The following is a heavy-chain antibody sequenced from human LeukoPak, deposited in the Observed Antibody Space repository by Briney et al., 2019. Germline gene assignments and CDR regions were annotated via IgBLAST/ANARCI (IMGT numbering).Heavy chain of an antibody. CDR2: IGRGGGDI. CDR1: GFTFSDYA. J-gene: IGHJ5*02. V-gene: IGHV3-23*01. Sequence: GGSLRLSCAVSGFTFSDYAMTWVRQAPGKGLEWVSVIGRGGGDIQYADSVQGRFSISRDNSKNTLYLQTNSLRAEDTAIYFCAKYAPPTSVVTRFFDPWGQGALVTVSS. D-gene: IGHD4-23*01. CDR3: AKYAPPTSVVTRFFDP.